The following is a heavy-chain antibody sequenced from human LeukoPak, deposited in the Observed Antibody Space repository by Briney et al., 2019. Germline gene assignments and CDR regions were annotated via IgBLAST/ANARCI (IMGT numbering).Heavy chain of an antibody. Sequence: GGSLRLSCAASGFTFNNYAMSWVRQAPGKGLEWVSTITGSGGSTYSADSVKGRFTISRDDSKKTLYLQLNSLRAEDTAVYYCAKAVSLRYYFDYWGQGTLVTVSS. J-gene: IGHJ4*02. CDR1: GFTFNNYA. D-gene: IGHD3-16*01. CDR3: AKAVSLRYYFDY. CDR2: ITGSGGST. V-gene: IGHV3-23*01.